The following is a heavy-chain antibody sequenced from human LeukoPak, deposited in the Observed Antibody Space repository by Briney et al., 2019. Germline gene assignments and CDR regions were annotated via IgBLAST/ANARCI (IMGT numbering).Heavy chain of an antibody. CDR3: ARSVEGYCSGGSCYSYYYYMDV. V-gene: IGHV4-59*01. J-gene: IGHJ6*03. D-gene: IGHD2-15*01. CDR2: IYHTGST. CDR1: GASISTSY. Sequence: SETLSLTCTVSGASISTSYWSWIRKPAGKGLEWIGEIYHTGSTNYSPSLKSRVTISVDTSKNQFSLKLSSVTAADTAVYYCARSVEGYCSGGSCYSYYYYMDVWGKGTTVTVSS.